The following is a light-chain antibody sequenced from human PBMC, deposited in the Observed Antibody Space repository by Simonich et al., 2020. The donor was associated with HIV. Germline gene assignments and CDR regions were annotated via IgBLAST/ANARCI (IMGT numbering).Light chain of an antibody. CDR2: GAS. Sequence: EIVMTQSPATLSVSPGEGATLSCRASQSVSSNLAWYQQNPGQAPRLLIYGASTRATGSPARFSGSGSETEFTLTISRLEPEDFAVYYCQQYGNTPMYTFGQGTRLEIK. CDR3: QQYGNTPMYT. CDR1: QSVSSN. J-gene: IGKJ2*01. V-gene: IGKV3-15*01.